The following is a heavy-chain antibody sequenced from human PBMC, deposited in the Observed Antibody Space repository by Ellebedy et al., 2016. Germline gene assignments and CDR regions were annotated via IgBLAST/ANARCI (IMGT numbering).Heavy chain of an antibody. CDR1: GFTFSSYA. V-gene: IGHV3-23*01. CDR2: ISGSGGST. D-gene: IGHD3-10*01. CDR3: AKGGLWFGELLDY. J-gene: IGHJ4*02. Sequence: GESLKISCAASGFTFSSYAMSWVRQAPGKGLEWVSAISGSGGSTYYADPVKGRFTISRDNSKNTLYLQMNSLRAEDTAVYYCAKGGLWFGELLDYWGQGTLVTVSS.